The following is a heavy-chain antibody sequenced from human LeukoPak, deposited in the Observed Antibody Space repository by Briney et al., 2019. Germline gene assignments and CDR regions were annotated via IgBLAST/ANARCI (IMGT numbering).Heavy chain of an antibody. V-gene: IGHV3-23*01. CDR2: ISGSGAHT. CDR3: ARDWFNDY. D-gene: IGHD3-9*01. J-gene: IGHJ4*02. Sequence: GGSLRLSCAASGFTFSSYTMNWVRQAPGKGLEWVSAISGSGAHTFYADSVEGRFTVSRDNFNDTLYLQMNSLRVDDTAIYYCARDWFNDYWGQGTLVTVSS. CDR1: GFTFSSYT.